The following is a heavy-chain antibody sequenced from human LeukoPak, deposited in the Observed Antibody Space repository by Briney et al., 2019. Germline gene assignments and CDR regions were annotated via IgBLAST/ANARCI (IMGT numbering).Heavy chain of an antibody. D-gene: IGHD4-11*01. Sequence: GESLKISCNGSGYSFTSYWVGWVRQMPGKGLEWMGIIYPGDSDTRYSPSFQGQVTISADKSISTAYLQWSSLKASDTAMYYCAREGFGTTVNFDYWGQGTLVTVSS. J-gene: IGHJ4*02. CDR1: GYSFTSYW. V-gene: IGHV5-51*01. CDR2: IYPGDSDT. CDR3: AREGFGTTVNFDY.